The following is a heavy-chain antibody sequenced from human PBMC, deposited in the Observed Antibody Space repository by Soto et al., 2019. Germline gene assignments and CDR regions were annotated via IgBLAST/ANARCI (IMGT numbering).Heavy chain of an antibody. CDR1: GFTFSSYG. J-gene: IGHJ3*02. CDR3: AREWGDARGYCSGGSCVSAFDI. CDR2: IWYDGSNK. D-gene: IGHD2-15*01. Sequence: GGSLRLSCAASGFTFSSYGMHWVRQAPGKGLEWVAVIWYDGSNKYYADSVKGRFTISRDNSKNTLYLQMNSLRAEDTAVYYCAREWGDARGYCSGGSCVSAFDIWGQGTMVTVSS. V-gene: IGHV3-33*01.